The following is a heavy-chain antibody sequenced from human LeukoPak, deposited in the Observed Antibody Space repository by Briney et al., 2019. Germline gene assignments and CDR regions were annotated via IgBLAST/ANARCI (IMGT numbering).Heavy chain of an antibody. CDR1: GYTFTGYY. Sequence: ASVKVSCKASGYTFTGYYMHWVRQAPGQGLEWMGWINPNSGGTNYAQKFQGRVTMTRDTSISTAYMELSRLRSDDTAVYYCARKYNWNDGGAFDIWGQGAMVTVSS. CDR3: ARKYNWNDGGAFDI. D-gene: IGHD1-1*01. CDR2: INPNSGGT. V-gene: IGHV1-2*02. J-gene: IGHJ3*02.